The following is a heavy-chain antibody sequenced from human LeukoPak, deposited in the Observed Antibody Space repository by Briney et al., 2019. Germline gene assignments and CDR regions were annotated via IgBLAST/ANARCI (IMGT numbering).Heavy chain of an antibody. V-gene: IGHV3-7*01. CDR2: MNQDGSEK. CDR1: GLTFSSYA. J-gene: IGHJ4*02. CDR3: ARGGELLRPADY. D-gene: IGHD1-26*01. Sequence: PGRSLRLSCAASGLTFSSYAMHWVRQAPGKGLEWVANMNQDGSEKYYVDSVKGRFTISRDNAKNSLYLQMNNLRAEDTAVYYCARGGELLRPADYWGQGTLVTVSS.